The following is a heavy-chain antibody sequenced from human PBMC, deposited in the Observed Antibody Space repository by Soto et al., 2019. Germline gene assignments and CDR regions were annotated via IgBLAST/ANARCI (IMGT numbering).Heavy chain of an antibody. CDR3: ARVHTPGYSSGWYVVGYYYYGMDV. Sequence: SETLSLTCAVYGGSFSGYYWSWIRQPPGKGLEWIGEINHSGSTNYNPSLKSRVTISVDTSKNQFSLKLSSVTAADTAVYYCARVHTPGYSSGWYVVGYYYYGMDVWGQGTTVTVSS. V-gene: IGHV4-34*01. J-gene: IGHJ6*02. CDR1: GGSFSGYY. D-gene: IGHD6-19*01. CDR2: INHSGST.